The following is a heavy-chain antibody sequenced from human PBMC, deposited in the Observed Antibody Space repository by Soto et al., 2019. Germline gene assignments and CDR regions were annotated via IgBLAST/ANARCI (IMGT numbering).Heavy chain of an antibody. CDR2: INGRSNYM. J-gene: IGHJ4*02. CDR3: AREDGVVGSSSAFDH. V-gene: IGHV3-21*01. D-gene: IGHD1-26*01. CDR1: GFTFSTYT. Sequence: GGSLRLSADLSGFTFSTYTINWVRQAPGKGLEWVSSINGRSNYMYYADSVKGRFTISRDNAKNSLYLQMNRLRAEDTAIYYCAREDGVVGSSSAFDHWGLGTLVTVSS.